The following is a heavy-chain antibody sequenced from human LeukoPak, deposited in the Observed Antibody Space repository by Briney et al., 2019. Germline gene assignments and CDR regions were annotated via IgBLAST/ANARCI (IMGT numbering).Heavy chain of an antibody. V-gene: IGHV3-7*04. D-gene: IGHD5-24*01. CDR2: IDQDRNEK. Sequence: GGSLRLSCAASGFTFSSYCMTWVRQAPGKGLEWVSTIDQDRNEKYYVDSVKGRFTISRDNAKNSLYLQMNSLRAEDTAEYYFARGDAFSGDCWGQGTLVTVSS. J-gene: IGHJ4*02. CDR1: GFTFSSYC. CDR3: ARGDAFSGDC.